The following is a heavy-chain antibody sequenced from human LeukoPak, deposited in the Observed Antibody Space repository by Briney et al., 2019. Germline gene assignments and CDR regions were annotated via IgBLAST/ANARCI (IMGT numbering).Heavy chain of an antibody. CDR3: AKYEKEMAALYYYYYMDV. D-gene: IGHD5-24*01. J-gene: IGHJ6*03. CDR2: IRYDGSNK. V-gene: IGHV3-30*02. Sequence: GGSLRLSCAASGFTFNRYGMHWIRQAPGKGLEWVAFIRYDGSNKYYADSVKGRFTISRDDSKNTLYLQMNSLRVEDTAVYYCAKYEKEMAALYYYYYMDVWGKGTTVTVSS. CDR1: GFTFNRYG.